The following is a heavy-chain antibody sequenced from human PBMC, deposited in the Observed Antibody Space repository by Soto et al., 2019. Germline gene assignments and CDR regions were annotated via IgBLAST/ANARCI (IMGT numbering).Heavy chain of an antibody. V-gene: IGHV1-18*01. CDR3: ARGRVQGAVTAHYHGLDV. D-gene: IGHD3-10*01. CDR2: ISAYTGNT. CDR1: GYKFAGYG. Sequence: SSVKASSKEPGYKFAGYGLSWVRPAPGQGLEWMGWISAYTGNTNYAQKFQGRVSMTIDTSTNTAYMDLRSLRSDDTAVYYCARGRVQGAVTAHYHGLDVWG. J-gene: IGHJ6*02.